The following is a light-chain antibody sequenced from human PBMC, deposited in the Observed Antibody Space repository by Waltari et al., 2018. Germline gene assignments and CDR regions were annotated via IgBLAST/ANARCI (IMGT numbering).Light chain of an antibody. Sequence: EIVLTQSPGTLSVSPGERATLSCRASQSVGRTLAWYQQKPGPAPRLLIYGASSRATGIPDRFSGSGSGTDFSLTISRLEPEDFAVYYCQHYVRLPVTFGQGTKVEIK. CDR2: GAS. J-gene: IGKJ1*01. CDR1: QSVGRT. CDR3: QHYVRLPVT. V-gene: IGKV3-20*01.